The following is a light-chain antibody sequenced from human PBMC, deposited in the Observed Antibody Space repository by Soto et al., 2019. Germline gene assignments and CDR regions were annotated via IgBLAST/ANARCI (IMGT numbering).Light chain of an antibody. CDR3: QQYCSVPLT. V-gene: IGKV3-20*01. CDR2: GAS. Sequence: EIVLTQSPGTLSLSPGERATLSCRASESVSTNYLAWYQQKPGQAPRLLISGASSRATGIPDRFSGSGSGADFPLTINRLEPEDFAVYYCQQYCSVPLTFGGGTKVEIK. CDR1: ESVSTNY. J-gene: IGKJ4*01.